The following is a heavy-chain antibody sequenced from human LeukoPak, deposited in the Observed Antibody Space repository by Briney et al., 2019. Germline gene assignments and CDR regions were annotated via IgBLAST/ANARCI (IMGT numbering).Heavy chain of an antibody. CDR1: GGSISSSSYH. J-gene: IGHJ4*02. Sequence: PSETLSLTCTVSGGSISSSSYHWGWIRHPPGKGLEWIGSIYYSGNTYYNPSLKSRVTICVDTSKNQFSLKLSSVTAADTAVYYCARHRSGAYSYGVLDYWGQGTLVTVSS. D-gene: IGHD5-18*01. CDR2: IYYSGNT. V-gene: IGHV4-39*01. CDR3: ARHRSGAYSYGVLDY.